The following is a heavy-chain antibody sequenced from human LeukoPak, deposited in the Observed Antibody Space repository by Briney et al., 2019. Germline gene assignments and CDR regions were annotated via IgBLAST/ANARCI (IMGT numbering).Heavy chain of an antibody. Sequence: AGGSLRLSCAASGFTFSNAWMNWVRQAPGKGLEWVSYISSSSSTIYYADSVKGRFTISRDNAKNSLYLQMNSLRAEDTAVYYCARCPDGVFDYWGQGTLVTVSS. V-gene: IGHV3-48*01. D-gene: IGHD4-17*01. CDR3: ARCPDGVFDY. CDR1: GFTFSNAW. J-gene: IGHJ4*02. CDR2: ISSSSSTI.